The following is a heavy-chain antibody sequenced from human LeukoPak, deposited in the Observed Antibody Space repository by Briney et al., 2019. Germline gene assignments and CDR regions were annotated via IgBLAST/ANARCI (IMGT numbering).Heavy chain of an antibody. J-gene: IGHJ5*02. CDR3: ARPTKEGSSWYWWFDP. CDR1: GFTFSSYW. CDR2: INNDGSST. Sequence: GGSLRLSCAASGFTFSSYWMSWVRQAPGKGLVWVSRINNDGSSTSYADSVKGRFTISRDNAKNTLYLQMNSLRAEDTAVYYCARPTKEGSSWYWWFDPWGQGTLVTVSS. V-gene: IGHV3-74*01. D-gene: IGHD6-13*01.